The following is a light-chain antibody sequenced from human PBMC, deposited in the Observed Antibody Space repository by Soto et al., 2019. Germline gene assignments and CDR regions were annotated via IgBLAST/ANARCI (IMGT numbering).Light chain of an antibody. CDR1: QSVYSN. CDR2: DAS. J-gene: IGKJ3*01. Sequence: ETVMTQSPATLSVSPGERPTPSCRASQSVYSNLAWYQQKPGQAPRLLIYDASTRATGIPARFSGSGSGTEFTLTISSLQSEDFAVYYCQQYNTWPLTFGPGTKVDIK. V-gene: IGKV3-15*01. CDR3: QQYNTWPLT.